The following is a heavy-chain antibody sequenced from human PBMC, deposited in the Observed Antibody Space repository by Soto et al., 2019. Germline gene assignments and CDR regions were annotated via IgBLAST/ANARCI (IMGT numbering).Heavy chain of an antibody. Sequence: PSETLSLTCAVYGGSFSGYYWSWIRQPPGKGLEWIGEINHSGSTNYNPSLKSRVTISVDTSKNQFSLKLSSVTAADTAVYYCARGGRITIFGVVTRGWFDPWGQGTLVTVSS. CDR2: INHSGST. CDR1: GGSFSGYY. J-gene: IGHJ5*02. V-gene: IGHV4-34*01. D-gene: IGHD3-3*01. CDR3: ARGGRITIFGVVTRGWFDP.